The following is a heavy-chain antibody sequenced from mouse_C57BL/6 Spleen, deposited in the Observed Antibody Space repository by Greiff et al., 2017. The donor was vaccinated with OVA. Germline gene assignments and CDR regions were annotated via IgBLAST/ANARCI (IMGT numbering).Heavy chain of an antibody. D-gene: IGHD1-1*01. CDR1: GFTFPDYY. CDR3: ARLKTYGSSFYAMDD. V-gene: IGHV7-3*01. J-gene: IGHJ4*01. CDR2: IRNKANGYTT. Sequence: EVKLVESGGGLVQPGGSLSLSCAASGFTFPDYYMSWVRQPPGKALEWLGFIRNKANGYTTAYSSSVKGLFTISRDNSQSILSLQMNALRAEDSATYYGARLKTYGSSFYAMDDWGQGTSVTVSS.